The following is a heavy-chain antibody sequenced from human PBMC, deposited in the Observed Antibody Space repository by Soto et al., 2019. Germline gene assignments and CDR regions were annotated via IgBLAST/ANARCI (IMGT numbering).Heavy chain of an antibody. J-gene: IGHJ6*03. D-gene: IGHD3-9*01. CDR1: GFSFSISG. V-gene: IGHV3-74*01. CDR2: ISSNGEST. CDR3: ARDPRGYYDILTGSSYYYYYMDV. Sequence: GGSLRLSCAASGFSFSISGMPGVRQAPGKGLVWVSRISSNGESTYYADSVEGRFTISRDNSKNTLYLQMNSLRGEDTAVYYCARDPRGYYDILTGSSYYYYYMDVWGKGTTVTVSS.